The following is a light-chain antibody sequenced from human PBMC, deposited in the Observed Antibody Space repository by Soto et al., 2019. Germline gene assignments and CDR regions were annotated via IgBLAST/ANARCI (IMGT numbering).Light chain of an antibody. J-gene: IGKJ5*01. V-gene: IGKV3-11*01. CDR1: QSVSIY. Sequence: EIVLTQSPATLSLSPGERATLSCRASQSVSIYLAWYQQKPGQAPRLLIYDAFNTAAGIPARFSGSWSGTGFTLTISSLEPEDFAVYYCQHRSNWPITFGQGTRLEIK. CDR3: QHRSNWPIT. CDR2: DAF.